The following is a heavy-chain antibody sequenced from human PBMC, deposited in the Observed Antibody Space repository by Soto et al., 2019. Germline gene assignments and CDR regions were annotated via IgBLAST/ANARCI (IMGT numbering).Heavy chain of an antibody. V-gene: IGHV3-33*01. D-gene: IGHD2-8*01. CDR2: IWYDGSNK. Sequence: PGGSLRLSCAASGFTFSSYGMHWVRQAPGKGLEWVAVIWYDGSNKYYADSVKGRFTISRDNSKNTLYLQMNSLRAEDTAVYYCARDRKPLIVLVAFDIWGQGTMVTVSS. CDR1: GFTFSSYG. J-gene: IGHJ3*02. CDR3: ARDRKPLIVLVAFDI.